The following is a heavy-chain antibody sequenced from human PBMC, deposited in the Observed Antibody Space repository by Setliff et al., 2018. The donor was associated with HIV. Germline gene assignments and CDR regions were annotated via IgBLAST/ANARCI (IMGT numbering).Heavy chain of an antibody. CDR3: ARDHIVATIRDYYYGMDV. Sequence: PSETLSLTCGLSGGSISSYHWNWIRQPPGKGLEWIGYIYYSGSTNYNPPLKSRVTISVDTSKNQFSLKLSSVTAADTAVYYCARDHIVATIRDYYYGMDVWGQGTTVTVSS. V-gene: IGHV4-59*01. CDR1: GGSISSYH. J-gene: IGHJ6*02. CDR2: IYYSGST. D-gene: IGHD5-12*01.